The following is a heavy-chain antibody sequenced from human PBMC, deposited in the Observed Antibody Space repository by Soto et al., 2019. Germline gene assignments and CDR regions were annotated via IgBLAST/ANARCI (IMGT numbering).Heavy chain of an antibody. CDR1: GFTVSSNY. CDR2: IYSGGST. J-gene: IGHJ4*02. D-gene: IGHD3-16*01. CDR3: AREAEPYLMGGYAY. Sequence: EVQLVESGGGLVQPGGSLRLSCAASGFTVSSNYMSWVRQAPGKGLEWVSVIYSGGSTYYADSVKGRYAISRNNTKNTQYLQKISLNAEDTAVYYCAREAEPYLMGGYAYWGQGTLVTVSS. V-gene: IGHV3-66*01.